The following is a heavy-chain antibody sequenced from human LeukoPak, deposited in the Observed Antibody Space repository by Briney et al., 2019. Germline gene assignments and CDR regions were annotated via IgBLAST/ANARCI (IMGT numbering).Heavy chain of an antibody. Sequence: SETLSLTCNVSGESISSHYWSWTRQSPGKGLEWIGYVTNSGTTKFNPSLKSRVTISRDTSKNQFSLKLSSVTAADTAVYYCARESALLWFGDIPEGLFDYWGQGTLVTVSS. CDR3: ARESALLWFGDIPEGLFDY. V-gene: IGHV4-4*08. CDR2: VTNSGTT. J-gene: IGHJ4*02. D-gene: IGHD3-10*01. CDR1: GESISSHY.